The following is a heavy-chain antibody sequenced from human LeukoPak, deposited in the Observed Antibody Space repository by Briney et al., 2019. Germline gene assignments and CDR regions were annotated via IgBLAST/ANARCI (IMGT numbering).Heavy chain of an antibody. CDR3: ARDKTVVTPSWFDP. CDR1: GFTFSSYG. J-gene: IGHJ5*02. Sequence: PGGSLRLSCAASGFTFSSYGMHWVRQAPGKGLEWVAVIWYDESNKYYADSVKGRFTISRDNSKNTLYLQMNSLRAEDTAVYYCARDKTVVTPSWFDPWGQGALVTVSS. CDR2: IWYDESNK. D-gene: IGHD4-23*01. V-gene: IGHV3-33*01.